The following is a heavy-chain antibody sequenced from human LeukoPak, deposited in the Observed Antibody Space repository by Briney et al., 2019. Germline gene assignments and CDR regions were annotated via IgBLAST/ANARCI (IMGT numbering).Heavy chain of an antibody. Sequence: PSETLSLTCTVSGGSISSYYWSWIRQPPGKGLVWIGYIYYSGSTNYNPSLKSRVTISVDTSKNQFSLKLSSVTAADTAVYYCARGNYDILTGYYWSPYFDYWGQGTLVTVSS. CDR1: GGSISSYY. D-gene: IGHD3-9*01. CDR3: ARGNYDILTGYYWSPYFDY. CDR2: IYYSGST. J-gene: IGHJ4*02. V-gene: IGHV4-59*01.